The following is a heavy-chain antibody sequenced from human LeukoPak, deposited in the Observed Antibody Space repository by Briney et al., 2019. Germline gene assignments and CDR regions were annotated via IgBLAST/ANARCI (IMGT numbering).Heavy chain of an antibody. V-gene: IGHV5-51*01. CDR3: ATTGGSGSYYDYYLDY. CDR2: IYPGDSDT. CDR1: GYSFTSYW. Sequence: GESLKISCKGSGYSFTSYWIGWVRQMPGKGLEWMGIIYPGDSDTRYSPSFQGQVTISADKSISTAYLQWSSLKASDTAMYYCATTGGSGSYYDYYLDYWGQGTLVTVSS. J-gene: IGHJ4*02. D-gene: IGHD3-10*01.